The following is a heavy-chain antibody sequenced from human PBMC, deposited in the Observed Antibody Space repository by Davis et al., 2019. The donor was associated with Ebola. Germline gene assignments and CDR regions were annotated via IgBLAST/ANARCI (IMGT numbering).Heavy chain of an antibody. J-gene: IGHJ6*02. CDR2: ISSSSSYI. V-gene: IGHV3-21*01. D-gene: IGHD3-10*01. Sequence: PGGSLRLSCAASGFTFSSYSMNWVRQAPGKGLEWVSSISSSSSYIYYADSVKGRFTISRDNAKNSLYLQMNSLRAEDTAVYYCARDILLWFRENWGGMDVWGQGTTVTVSS. CDR1: GFTFSSYS. CDR3: ARDILLWFRENWGGMDV.